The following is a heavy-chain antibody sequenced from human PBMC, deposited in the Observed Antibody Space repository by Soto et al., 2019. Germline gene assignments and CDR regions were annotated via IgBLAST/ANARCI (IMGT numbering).Heavy chain of an antibody. CDR3: ARGGYRTLAWFPP. Sequence: QVQVQESGPGLVKPSETLSLTCTVSGGSISNYYGCWIRQVPGKGLEWMAKIYHSGTTNYNPSLKARVSISIYTSNNQVSLRLKSVTAADTAVYYCARGGYRTLAWFPPWGQGTLVTVSS. CDR2: IYHSGTT. V-gene: IGHV4-59*01. J-gene: IGHJ5*02. CDR1: GGSISNYY. D-gene: IGHD5-18*01.